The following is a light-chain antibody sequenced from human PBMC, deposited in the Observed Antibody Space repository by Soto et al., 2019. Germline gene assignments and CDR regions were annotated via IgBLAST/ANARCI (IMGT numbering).Light chain of an antibody. CDR1: QSIGSW. CDR2: KAS. Sequence: DIQMTQSPSTLSASFGDRVTITCLASQSIGSWVAWYQQKPGRAPNLLIHKASHLESGVPSRFSGSGSGTEFTLTISSLQPGDFATYYCQHYNGYPWTFGQGTKVDIK. CDR3: QHYNGYPWT. V-gene: IGKV1-5*03. J-gene: IGKJ1*01.